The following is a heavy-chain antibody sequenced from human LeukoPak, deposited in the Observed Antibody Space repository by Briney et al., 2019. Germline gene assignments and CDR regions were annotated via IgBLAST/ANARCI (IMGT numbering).Heavy chain of an antibody. Sequence: GGSLRLSCEASGFTFSTYAMSWVRQPPGKGLQWVSGISGSDSGTYYTDSVKGRFTISRDNSKNTVYLEIDNLRAEDTAVYYCAKCMSGTGVCLNFDSWGQGILVIASS. CDR3: AKCMSGTGVCLNFDS. J-gene: IGHJ4*02. CDR2: ISGSDSGT. D-gene: IGHD2-8*02. V-gene: IGHV3-23*01. CDR1: GFTFSTYA.